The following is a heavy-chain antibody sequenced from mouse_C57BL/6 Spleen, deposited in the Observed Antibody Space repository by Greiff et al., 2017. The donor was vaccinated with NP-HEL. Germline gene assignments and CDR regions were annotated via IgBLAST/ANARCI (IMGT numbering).Heavy chain of an antibody. CDR3: ARGYYGSSLFDY. V-gene: IGHV1-55*01. CDR1: GYTFTSYW. D-gene: IGHD1-1*01. CDR2: IYPGSGST. Sequence: VQLQQPGAELVKPGASVKMSCKASGYTFTSYWITWVKQRPGQGLEWIGDIYPGSGSTNYNEKFKSKATLTVDTSSSTAYMQLSSLTSEDSAVYYCARGYYGSSLFDYWGQGTTLTVSS. J-gene: IGHJ2*01.